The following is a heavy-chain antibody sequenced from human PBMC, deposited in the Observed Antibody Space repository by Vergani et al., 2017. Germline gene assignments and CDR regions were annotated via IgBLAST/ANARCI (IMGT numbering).Heavy chain of an antibody. D-gene: IGHD6-19*01. Sequence: QVQLVESGGGVVQPGRSLRLSCAASGFTFSSYGMHWVRQAPGKGLEWVAVISYDGSNKYYADSVKGRFTISRDNPKNTLYLQVNSLRAEDTAVYYCAKDMMNYIAVAGQDYWGQGTLVTVSS. V-gene: IGHV3-30*18. CDR1: GFTFSSYG. CDR3: AKDMMNYIAVAGQDY. J-gene: IGHJ4*02. CDR2: ISYDGSNK.